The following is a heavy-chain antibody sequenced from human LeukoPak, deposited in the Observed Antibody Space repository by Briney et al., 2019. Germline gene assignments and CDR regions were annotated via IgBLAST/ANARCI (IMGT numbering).Heavy chain of an antibody. J-gene: IGHJ4*02. V-gene: IGHV4-39*01. CDR3: ARGAVDIVASFDY. Sequence: SETLSLTCTVSGGSISSYYWGWIRQPPGKGLEWIGSIYYSGSTYYNPSLKSRVTISVDTSKNQFSLKLSSVTAADTAVYYCARGAVDIVASFDYWGQGTLVTVSS. D-gene: IGHD5-12*01. CDR1: GGSISSYY. CDR2: IYYSGST.